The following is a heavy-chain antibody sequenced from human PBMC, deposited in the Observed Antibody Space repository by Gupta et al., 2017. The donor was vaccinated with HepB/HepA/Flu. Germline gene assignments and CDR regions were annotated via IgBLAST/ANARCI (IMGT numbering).Heavy chain of an antibody. CDR1: GGTFRTHG. Sequence: QVQLVQSGAEVKKPGSSVKVSCKASGGTFRTHGINWVRQAPGQGLEWMGGIIPIFGTDNFQQKCQGRITIRAVDSTTTIYMELSSLRYEEMEVYYCARDSKGDAAVSRRNGFDIWGQETLVTVAS. CDR3: ARDSKGDAAVSRRNGFDI. CDR2: IIPIFGTD. J-gene: IGHJ3*02. V-gene: IGHV1-69*01. D-gene: IGHD3-16*01.